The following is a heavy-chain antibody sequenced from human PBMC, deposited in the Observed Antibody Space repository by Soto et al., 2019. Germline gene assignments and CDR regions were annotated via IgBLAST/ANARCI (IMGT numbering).Heavy chain of an antibody. CDR1: GGTFSSYS. Sequence: QVQLVQSGAEVKKPGCSVNVSCKASGGTFSSYSINWVRQAPGQGLEWMGEIIPIFGTANYAQKFQGRVTITADESTSTAYMELSSLRSEDTAVYYCARDGGRHSGGIEYWGQGTLVTVSS. D-gene: IGHD1-26*01. CDR2: IIPIFGTA. J-gene: IGHJ4*02. CDR3: ARDGGRHSGGIEY. V-gene: IGHV1-69*01.